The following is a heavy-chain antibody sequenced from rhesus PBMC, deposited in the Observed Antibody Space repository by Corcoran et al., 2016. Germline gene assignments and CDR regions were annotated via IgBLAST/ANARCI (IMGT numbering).Heavy chain of an antibody. D-gene: IGHD6-13*01. J-gene: IGHJ4*01. CDR1: GGSISDSYN. V-gene: IGHV4-106*01. Sequence: QVQLQESGPGLVKPSETLSLTCAVSGGSISDSYNWGWIRQPPGKGLEWIGYSYGSGGSTYYNPSLKSRVTISTDTSKNQFSLKLSSVTAADTAVYYCASGSSWPNFDYWGQGVLVTVSS. CDR2: SYGSGGST. CDR3: ASGSSWPNFDY.